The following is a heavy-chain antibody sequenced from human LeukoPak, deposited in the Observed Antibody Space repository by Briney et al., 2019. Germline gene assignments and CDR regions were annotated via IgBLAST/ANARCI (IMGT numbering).Heavy chain of an antibody. V-gene: IGHV4-59*01. CDR1: GVSISSYY. Sequence: SETLSLTCTVSGVSISSYYWSWIRQPPGKGLEWIGYIYYSGSTNYNPSLKSRVTISVDTSNNQFSLKLSSVTAADTAVYYCARGRFGELILDPWGQGTLVTVSS. CDR3: ARGRFGELILDP. J-gene: IGHJ5*02. CDR2: IYYSGST. D-gene: IGHD3-10*01.